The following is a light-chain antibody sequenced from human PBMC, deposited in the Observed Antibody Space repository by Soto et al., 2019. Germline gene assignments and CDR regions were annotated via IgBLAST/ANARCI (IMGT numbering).Light chain of an antibody. J-gene: IGKJ1*01. V-gene: IGKV3-15*01. Sequence: EIVMTQSPATLSVSPGERATLSCRASQNVSSNLAWYQQKPGQAPRLLIYGASTRATGIPARFSGSGSGTEFTLTISSLQSEDFAVYYCQQYNNWPLSLGQGTKVDIK. CDR2: GAS. CDR1: QNVSSN. CDR3: QQYNNWPLS.